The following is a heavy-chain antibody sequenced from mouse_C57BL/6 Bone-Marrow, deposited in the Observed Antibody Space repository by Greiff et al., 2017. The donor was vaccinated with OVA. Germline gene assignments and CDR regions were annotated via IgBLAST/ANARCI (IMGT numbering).Heavy chain of an antibody. Sequence: EVKLMESGGGLVQPGGSLKLSCAASGFTFSDYYMYWVRQTPEKRLEWVAYISNGGGSSYYPDTVKGRFTISRDNAKNTLYLQRSRLKSEDTAMYYCATPWFAYWGQGTLVTVSA. CDR1: GFTFSDYY. CDR2: ISNGGGSS. J-gene: IGHJ3*01. CDR3: ATPWFAY. V-gene: IGHV5-12*01.